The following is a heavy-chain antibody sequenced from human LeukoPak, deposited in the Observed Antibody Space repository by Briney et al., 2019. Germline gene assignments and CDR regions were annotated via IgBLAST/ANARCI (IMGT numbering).Heavy chain of an antibody. Sequence: GGSLRLSCAASGFTVSSNYMSWVRQAPGKGLEWVSVIYSGGSTYYADSVKGRFTISRDNSKNSLYLQMNSLRAEDTAVYYCARTAGYSSGWYLFYYYYYMDVWGKGTTVTISS. CDR2: IYSGGST. V-gene: IGHV3-53*01. D-gene: IGHD6-19*01. J-gene: IGHJ6*03. CDR3: ARTAGYSSGWYLFYYYYYMDV. CDR1: GFTVSSNY.